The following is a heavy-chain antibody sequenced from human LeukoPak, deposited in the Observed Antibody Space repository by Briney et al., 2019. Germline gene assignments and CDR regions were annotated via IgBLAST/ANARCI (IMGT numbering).Heavy chain of an antibody. J-gene: IGHJ1*01. Sequence: GGSLRLSCAATGFTVSSNYMSWVRQAPGKGLEWVSGISWNSGSIGYADSVKGRFTISRDNAKNSLYLQMNSLRAEDTALYYCAKEKGAYYYDSSGYPSVFQHWGQGTLVTVSS. CDR2: ISWNSGSI. V-gene: IGHV3-9*01. CDR1: GFTVSSNY. CDR3: AKEKGAYYYDSSGYPSVFQH. D-gene: IGHD3-22*01.